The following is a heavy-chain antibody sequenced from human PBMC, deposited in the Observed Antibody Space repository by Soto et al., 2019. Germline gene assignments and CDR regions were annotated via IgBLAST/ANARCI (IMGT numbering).Heavy chain of an antibody. Sequence: PGGSLRLSCAASGFTFSNYAMSWVRQAPGKGLEWVSAFSGSGDTTFYADSVKGRFTVSRDNSKKTLYLQLNSLRDEDTAVYYCARDAGELPVVTVGVFVFWGRGTLVTVS. CDR2: FSGSGDTT. CDR1: GFTFSNYA. V-gene: IGHV3-23*01. D-gene: IGHD3-22*01. CDR3: ARDAGELPVVTVGVFVF. J-gene: IGHJ4*02.